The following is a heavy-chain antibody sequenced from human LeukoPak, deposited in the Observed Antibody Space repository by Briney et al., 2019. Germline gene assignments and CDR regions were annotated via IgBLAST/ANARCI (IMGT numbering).Heavy chain of an antibody. J-gene: IGHJ4*02. CDR1: GFTVSSHY. Sequence: PGGSLRLSCAASGFTVSSHYMSWVRQAPGKGLEWVSVIYSGGITYYADSVRGRFTIARDNAKDSLYLQMNSLRAEDTAVYYCARATSFDYWGQGTLVTVSS. CDR3: ARATSFDY. CDR2: IYSGGIT. V-gene: IGHV3-66*01.